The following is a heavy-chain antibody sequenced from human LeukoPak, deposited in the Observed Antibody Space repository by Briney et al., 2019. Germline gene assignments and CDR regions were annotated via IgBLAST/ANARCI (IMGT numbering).Heavy chain of an antibody. D-gene: IGHD5-24*01. Sequence: SETLSLTCTVSGGSISGYYWSWIRQPPGKGLEWIGYIYYSGSTNYNPSLRSRVTISVDTSKNQFSLKLSSVTAADTAVYYCAKLNWGTRDGYNVWYFDLWGRGTLVTVSS. CDR3: AKLNWGTRDGYNVWYFDL. CDR1: GGSISGYY. CDR2: IYYSGST. J-gene: IGHJ2*01. V-gene: IGHV4-59*08.